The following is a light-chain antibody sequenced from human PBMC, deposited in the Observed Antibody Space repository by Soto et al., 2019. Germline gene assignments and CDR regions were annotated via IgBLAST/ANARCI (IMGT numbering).Light chain of an antibody. CDR3: EQYDNLPLT. Sequence: DIQMTQSPSSLSASVGDRVTITCQASQDISNYLNGYQQKPGKAPKLLIYDASNLETGVPSRFSGSGSGTDFTFTISSLQPEDIATYYCEQYDNLPLTFGGGTKLEI. J-gene: IGKJ4*01. CDR2: DAS. V-gene: IGKV1-33*01. CDR1: QDISNY.